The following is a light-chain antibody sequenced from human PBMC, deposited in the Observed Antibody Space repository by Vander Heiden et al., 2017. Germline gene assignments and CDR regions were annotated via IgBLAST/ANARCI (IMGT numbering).Light chain of an antibody. V-gene: IGLV1-40*01. CDR2: GNS. J-gene: IGLJ2*01. Sequence: QSVLPQPPSVSGAPGQTVPISCTGSSSNIGAGYDVHWYQQLPGTAPKLLIYGNSNRPSGVPDRFSGSNSGTSASLAITGLQAEDEADYYCQSYDSSLSGSVFGGGTKLTVL. CDR1: SSNIGAGYD. CDR3: QSYDSSLSGSV.